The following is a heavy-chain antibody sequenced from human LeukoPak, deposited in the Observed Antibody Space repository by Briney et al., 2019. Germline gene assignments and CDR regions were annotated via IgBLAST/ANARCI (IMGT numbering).Heavy chain of an antibody. Sequence: SETLSLTCTVSGGSISSYYWSWIRQPPGKGLEWIGYIYYSGSTNYNPSLKSRVTISVDTSKSQFSLKLSSVTAADTAVYYCARDLSGENWFDPWGQGTLVTVSS. CDR1: GGSISSYY. J-gene: IGHJ5*02. D-gene: IGHD3-3*01. CDR2: IYYSGST. V-gene: IGHV4-59*01. CDR3: ARDLSGENWFDP.